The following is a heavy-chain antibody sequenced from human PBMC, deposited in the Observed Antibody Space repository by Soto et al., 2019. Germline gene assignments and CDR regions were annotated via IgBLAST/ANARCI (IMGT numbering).Heavy chain of an antibody. J-gene: IGHJ4*02. CDR1: GGSFSGYY. CDR3: ARGKPYYDFWSGYSNSYYFDY. Sequence: SETLSLTCAVYGGSFSGYYWSWIRQPPGKGLEWIGEINHSGSTNYNPSLKSRVTISVDTSKNQFSLKLSSVTAADTAVYYCARGKPYYDFWSGYSNSYYFDYWGQGTLVTVS. D-gene: IGHD3-3*01. CDR2: INHSGST. V-gene: IGHV4-34*01.